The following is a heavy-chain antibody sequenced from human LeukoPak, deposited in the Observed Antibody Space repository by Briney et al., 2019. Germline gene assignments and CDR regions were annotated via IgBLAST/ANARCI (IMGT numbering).Heavy chain of an antibody. CDR3: ARRPGGYYGLGSRLDN. CDR1: GGSISGAGYS. Sequence: PSETLSLTCTVSGGSISGAGYSWGWIRQPPGKGLERIGSVYYSGNTDYNPSLKSRLTMSVDTTKNQFLLRLRSVTAADTAVYYCARRPGGYYGLGSRLDNWGQGTLVTVSS. J-gene: IGHJ4*02. CDR2: VYYSGNT. D-gene: IGHD3-10*01. V-gene: IGHV4-39*01.